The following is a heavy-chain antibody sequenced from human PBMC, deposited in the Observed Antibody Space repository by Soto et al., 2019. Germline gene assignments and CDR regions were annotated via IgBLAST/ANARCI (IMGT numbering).Heavy chain of an antibody. CDR1: GFTFSTYA. CDR2: VSASGLNT. D-gene: IGHD1-26*01. Sequence: PGGSLRLSCAASGFTFSTYAMAWVRQAPGKGLEWVSGVSASGLNTDYADPVKGRFYISRDNSKNTLYLQMNSLRAEDTAVYYCARANSGSHLDFDYWGQGTLVTVSS. CDR3: ARANSGSHLDFDY. V-gene: IGHV3-23*01. J-gene: IGHJ4*02.